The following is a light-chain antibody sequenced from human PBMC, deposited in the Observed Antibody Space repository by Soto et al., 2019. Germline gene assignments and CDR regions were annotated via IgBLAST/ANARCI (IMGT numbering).Light chain of an antibody. CDR2: NND. CDR3: AAWDDSLSGLYV. V-gene: IGLV1-44*01. J-gene: IGLJ1*01. CDR1: SSNIGTYT. Sequence: QSALAQPPSASGTPGQRVTISFSGSSSNIGTYTVNWYQQFPGTAPKLLIYNNDQRPSGVPDRFSGFKYGTAASLAISGLQSEDEAEYYCAAWDDSLSGLYVFGTGTKV.